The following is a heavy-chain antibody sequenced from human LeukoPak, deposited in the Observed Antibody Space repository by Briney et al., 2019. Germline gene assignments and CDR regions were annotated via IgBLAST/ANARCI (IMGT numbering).Heavy chain of an antibody. CDR3: AKDLGSGYDPGAFDI. CDR2: ISSSSSYI. J-gene: IGHJ3*02. V-gene: IGHV3-21*04. Sequence: GGSLRLSCAASGFTFSSYSMNWVRQAPGKGLEWVSSISSSSSYIYYADSVKGRFTISRDNSKNTLYLQMNSLRAEDTAVYYCAKDLGSGYDPGAFDIWGQGTMVTVSS. D-gene: IGHD5-12*01. CDR1: GFTFSSYS.